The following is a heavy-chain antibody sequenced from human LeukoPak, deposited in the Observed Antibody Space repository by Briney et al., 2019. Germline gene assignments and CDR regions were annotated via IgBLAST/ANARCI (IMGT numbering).Heavy chain of an antibody. CDR1: GFTFGSYA. CDR3: AKNDYGGLDAFDI. J-gene: IGHJ3*02. CDR2: ISGSGGST. Sequence: GGSLRLSCAASGFTFGSYAISWVPRAPGKGLGAVSGISGSGGSTYYADSVKGRFTISRDNFKNTLYLQMNSLRAEDTAVYYCAKNDYGGLDAFDIWGQGTVVTVSS. D-gene: IGHD4-23*01. V-gene: IGHV3-23*01.